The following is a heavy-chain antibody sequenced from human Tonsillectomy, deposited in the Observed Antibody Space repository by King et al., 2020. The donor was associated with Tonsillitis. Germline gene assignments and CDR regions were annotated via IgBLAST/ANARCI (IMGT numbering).Heavy chain of an antibody. CDR2: INPNRGGT. CDR1: RYTFTDYY. V-gene: IGHV1-2*02. D-gene: IGHD6-6*01. CDR3: ATSWTPSSIAALVY. J-gene: IGHJ4*02. Sequence: HEQLVQSGAEVKKPGASVRVSCKASRYTFTDYYMHWVRQAPGQGLEWMGWINPNRGGTIYAQKFQGRVTIPRDTSISTAYMELSRLRSDDTAVYYCATSWTPSSIAALVYWGQGTRVTVSS.